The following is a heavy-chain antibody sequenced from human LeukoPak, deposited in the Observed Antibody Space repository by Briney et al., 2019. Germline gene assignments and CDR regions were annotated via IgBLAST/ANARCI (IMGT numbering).Heavy chain of an antibody. CDR1: GGSISSYY. D-gene: IGHD3-22*01. CDR2: IYTSGST. J-gene: IGHJ3*02. CDR3: ARIEARGDDYYDSSGYYVNAFDI. Sequence: SETLSLTCTVSGGSISSYYWSWIRQPAGKGLEWIGRIYTSGSTNYNPSLKSRVTMSVNTSKNQFSLKLSSVTAADTAVYYCARIEARGDDYYDSSGYYVNAFDIWGQGTMVTVSS. V-gene: IGHV4-4*07.